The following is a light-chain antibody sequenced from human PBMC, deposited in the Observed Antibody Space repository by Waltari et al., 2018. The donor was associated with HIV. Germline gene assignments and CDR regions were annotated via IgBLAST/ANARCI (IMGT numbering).Light chain of an antibody. CDR1: QSIRSN. Sequence: EILMTQSPATLSVSPGERATLSCRASQSIRSNLAWYQQKPGQAPRLFLYDESTRATGIPARFSGSGSWTEFTLTITSLQSEDFAVYYCQQYNNWPPITFGQGTRLEIK. V-gene: IGKV3-15*01. CDR3: QQYNNWPPIT. CDR2: DES. J-gene: IGKJ5*01.